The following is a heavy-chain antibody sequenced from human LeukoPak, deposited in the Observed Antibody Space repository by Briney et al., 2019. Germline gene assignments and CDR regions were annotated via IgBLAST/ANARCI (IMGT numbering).Heavy chain of an antibody. CDR2: IIPIFGTA. Sequence: SVKVSCKASGGTFSSYAISWVRQAPGQGLEWMGGIIPIFGTANYAQKFQGRVTITVDESTSTAYMELSSLRSEDTAVYYCARFTYYYDSSGIGIFDYWGQGTLVTVSS. D-gene: IGHD3-22*01. CDR1: GGTFSSYA. J-gene: IGHJ4*02. V-gene: IGHV1-69*01. CDR3: ARFTYYYDSSGIGIFDY.